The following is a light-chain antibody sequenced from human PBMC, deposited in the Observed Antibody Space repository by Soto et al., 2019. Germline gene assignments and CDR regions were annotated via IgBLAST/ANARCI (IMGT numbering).Light chain of an antibody. J-gene: IGKJ1*01. V-gene: IGKV1-5*03. Sequence: QMTQSPSTLSASVRDRVTITCRASQTICSWLAWFQQRPGRAPKFLIYKASTLKSGVPLRFSGSGSGTEFTLTINSLQPDDFATYYCQQYDTYWTFGQGTKVDIK. CDR1: QTICSW. CDR2: KAS. CDR3: QQYDTYWT.